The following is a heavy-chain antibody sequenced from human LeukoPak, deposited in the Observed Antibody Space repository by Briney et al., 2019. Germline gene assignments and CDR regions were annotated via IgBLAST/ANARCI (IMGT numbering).Heavy chain of an antibody. CDR3: ARGYYYDSSGYLFDY. J-gene: IGHJ4*02. V-gene: IGHV3-30*04. D-gene: IGHD3-22*01. Sequence: PGGSLRLSCAACGFTFSCYALHWLREAPGKALEWVALISYDESGKYYADSVKGRFTISRDNSKNTLYLQMNSLRPEDTAVYYCARGYYYDSSGYLFDYWGQGTLVTVSS. CDR1: GFTFSCYA. CDR2: ISYDESGK.